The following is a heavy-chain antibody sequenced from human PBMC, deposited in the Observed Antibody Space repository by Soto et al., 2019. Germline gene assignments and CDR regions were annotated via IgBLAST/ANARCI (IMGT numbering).Heavy chain of an antibody. CDR2: INHSGST. J-gene: IGHJ4*02. Sequence: KASETLSLTCSVSGGSVSGSSHYWSWIRQPPGKGLEWIGEINHSGSTNYNPSLKSRVTISVDTSKNQFSLKLSSVTAADTAVYYCARLYYDFWSGRGDFDYWGQGTLVTVSS. V-gene: IGHV4-39*07. CDR3: ARLYYDFWSGRGDFDY. CDR1: GGSVSGSSHY. D-gene: IGHD3-3*01.